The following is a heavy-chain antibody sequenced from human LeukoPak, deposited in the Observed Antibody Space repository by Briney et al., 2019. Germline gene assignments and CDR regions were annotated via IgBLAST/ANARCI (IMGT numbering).Heavy chain of an antibody. Sequence: GGSLRLSCAASGFTFSTYGMHWVRQAPGKGLEWVVVISNDGTITYHADSVKGRFTISRDNSKNTLYLQMNSLRAEDTAVYYCAKGWRMSDPWGQGTLVTVSS. V-gene: IGHV3-30*18. CDR3: AKGWRMSDP. D-gene: IGHD1-1*01. CDR1: GFTFSTYG. CDR2: ISNDGTIT. J-gene: IGHJ5*02.